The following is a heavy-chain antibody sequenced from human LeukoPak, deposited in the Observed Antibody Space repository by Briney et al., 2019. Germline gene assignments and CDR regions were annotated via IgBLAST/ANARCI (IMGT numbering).Heavy chain of an antibody. D-gene: IGHD2-2*01. V-gene: IGHV3-23*01. CDR1: GFTFSSYA. CDR3: AKGNVVIVPACFDY. J-gene: IGHJ4*02. CDR2: ISGSGGST. Sequence: GGSLRLSCAASGFTFSSYAMSWVRQAPGKGLEWVSVISGSGGSTYYADSVKGRFTISRDNSKNTPYLQMNRLRAEDTAVYYCAKGNVVIVPACFDYWGQGTLVTVSS.